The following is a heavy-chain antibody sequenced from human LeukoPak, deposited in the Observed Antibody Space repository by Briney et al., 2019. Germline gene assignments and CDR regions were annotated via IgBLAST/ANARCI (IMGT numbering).Heavy chain of an antibody. D-gene: IGHD3-10*01. Sequence: GGSLRLSCAASGFTFSSYAMSWVRQAPGKGLEGVSAISGSGGSTYYADSVKGRFTISRDNSKNTLYLQLKRMSAEDTAVYYCAGIQGFGELSDQPDYWGQGTLVTVSS. J-gene: IGHJ4*02. V-gene: IGHV3-23*01. CDR3: AGIQGFGELSDQPDY. CDR2: ISGSGGST. CDR1: GFTFSSYA.